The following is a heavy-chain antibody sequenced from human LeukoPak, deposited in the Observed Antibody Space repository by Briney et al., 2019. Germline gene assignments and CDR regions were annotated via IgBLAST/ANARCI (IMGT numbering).Heavy chain of an antibody. CDR1: GFTFSSYG. Sequence: GGSLRLSCAASGFTFSSYGMHWVRQAPGKGLEWVAVIWYDGSNKYYADSVKGRFTISRDNSKHTVYLQMDSLRAEDTAVYYCAKSHVSTATGTGRYFDYWGQGTLVTVSS. CDR3: AKSHVSTATGTGRYFDY. V-gene: IGHV3-33*06. D-gene: IGHD3-9*01. J-gene: IGHJ4*02. CDR2: IWYDGSNK.